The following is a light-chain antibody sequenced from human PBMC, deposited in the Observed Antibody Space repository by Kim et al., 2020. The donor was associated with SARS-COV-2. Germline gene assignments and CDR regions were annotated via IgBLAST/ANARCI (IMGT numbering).Light chain of an antibody. J-gene: IGLJ3*02. CDR2: RDR. V-gene: IGLV3-9*01. CDR1: RIESMN. CDR3: QVWDSRSAWV. Sequence: SYELTQPLSVSVDLGQTASITCGADRIESMNVHWYQHNPGQVPVLVIYRDRNRPSGIPERFSGSSSGNTATLTISRVQVEDEADYFCQVWDSRSAWVFGGGTQLTVL.